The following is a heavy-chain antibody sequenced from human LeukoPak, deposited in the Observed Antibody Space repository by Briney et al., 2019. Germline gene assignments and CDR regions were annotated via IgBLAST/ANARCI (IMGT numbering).Heavy chain of an antibody. Sequence: PSGTLSLTCAVSGGSISSSNWWSWVRQPPGKGLEWIGEIYHSGSTNYNPSLKSRVTISVDKSKNQFSLKLSSVTAADTAVYYCARDGIYYDRSAYFPSAPIWGQGTMVTVSS. J-gene: IGHJ3*02. CDR3: ARDGIYYDRSAYFPSAPI. D-gene: IGHD3-22*01. CDR1: GGSISSSNW. V-gene: IGHV4-4*02. CDR2: IYHSGST.